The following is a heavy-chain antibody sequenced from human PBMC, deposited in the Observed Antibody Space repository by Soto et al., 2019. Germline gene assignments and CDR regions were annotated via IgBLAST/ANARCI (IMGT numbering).Heavy chain of an antibody. D-gene: IGHD4-17*01. Sequence: GESLKISCKGSGYSFSNYWIVWVRQMPGKGLEWMGIVYPSDSDTRYSPSFQGQVTISADKSISTAYLQWSSLKASDTAMYYCARRQDGEFNFAYSGQGTLVTVSS. V-gene: IGHV5-51*01. CDR2: VYPSDSDT. CDR1: GYSFSNYW. CDR3: ARRQDGEFNFAY. J-gene: IGHJ4*02.